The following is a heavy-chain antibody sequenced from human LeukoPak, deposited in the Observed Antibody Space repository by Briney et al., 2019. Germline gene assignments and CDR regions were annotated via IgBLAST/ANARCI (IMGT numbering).Heavy chain of an antibody. D-gene: IGHD4-11*01. Sequence: ASVKVSCKASGYTFTSYYMHWVRQAPGQGLEWMGWINPNSGGTNYAQNFQDRVTMTRDTSISTAYMELSRLRSDDTAVYYCARGNDFSNSGPLLDYWGQGTLVTVSS. V-gene: IGHV1-2*02. J-gene: IGHJ4*02. CDR3: ARGNDFSNSGPLLDY. CDR2: INPNSGGT. CDR1: GYTFTSYY.